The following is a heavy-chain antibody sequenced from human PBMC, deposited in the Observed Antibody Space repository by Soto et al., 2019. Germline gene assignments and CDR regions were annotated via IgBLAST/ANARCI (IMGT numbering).Heavy chain of an antibody. CDR3: ARRHGGAFDI. Sequence: SETLSLTCTVSGGSISSYYWSWIRQPPGKGLEWIGYIYYSGSTNYNPSLKSRVTISVDMSKNQFSLKLSSVTAADTAVYYCARRHGGAFDIWGQGTMVTVSS. D-gene: IGHD3-10*01. V-gene: IGHV4-59*01. CDR1: GGSISSYY. J-gene: IGHJ3*02. CDR2: IYYSGST.